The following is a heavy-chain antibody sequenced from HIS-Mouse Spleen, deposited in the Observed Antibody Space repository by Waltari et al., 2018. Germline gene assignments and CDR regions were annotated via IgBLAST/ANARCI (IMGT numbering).Heavy chain of an antibody. CDR2: IIPILGIA. D-gene: IGHD6-13*01. CDR1: AGTFSSSA. CDR3: ARHPEIAAAVGAFDI. V-gene: IGHV1-69*04. Sequence: QVQLVQSGAEVKKPGSSVKVSCKASAGTFSSSAISRVRAAPGQGLEWMGRIIPILGIANYAQKFQGRVTITADKYTSTAYMELSSLRSEDTAVYYCARHPEIAAAVGAFDIWGQGTMVTVSS. J-gene: IGHJ3*02.